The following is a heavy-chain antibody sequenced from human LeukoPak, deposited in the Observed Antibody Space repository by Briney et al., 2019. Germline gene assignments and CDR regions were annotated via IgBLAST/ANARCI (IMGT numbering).Heavy chain of an antibody. CDR1: GGSISSGGYY. CDR2: IYYSGST. J-gene: IGHJ3*02. Sequence: ASEALSLTCTVSGGSISSGGYYWSWIRQHPGKGLEWIGYIYYSGSTYYNPSLKSRVTISVDTSKNQFSLKLSSVTAADTAVYYCARNTGDAFDIWGQGTMVTVSS. V-gene: IGHV4-31*03. D-gene: IGHD2-8*02. CDR3: ARNTGDAFDI.